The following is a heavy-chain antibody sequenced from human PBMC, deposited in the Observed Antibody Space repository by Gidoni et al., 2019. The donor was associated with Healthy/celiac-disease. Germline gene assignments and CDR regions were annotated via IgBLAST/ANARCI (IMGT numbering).Heavy chain of an antibody. CDR3: ARVKRFPNWFDP. CDR2: SYYSGST. CDR1: GGPISSGGYY. D-gene: IGHD3-3*01. V-gene: IGHV4-31*03. Sequence: QVQLPELRPGLVKPSQTLSLTCTFSGGPISSGGYYWSWIRQHPGKGLEWIGYSYYSGSTYYNPSLKSRVTISVDTSKNQFSLKRSSVTAADTAVYYCARVKRFPNWFDPWGQGTLVTVSS. J-gene: IGHJ5*02.